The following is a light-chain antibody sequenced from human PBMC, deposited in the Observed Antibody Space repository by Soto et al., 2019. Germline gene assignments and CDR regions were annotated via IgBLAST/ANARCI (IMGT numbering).Light chain of an antibody. V-gene: IGKV3-11*01. Sequence: EIVLTQPPATLSLSPGERATLSCRASQSVSSYLAWYQQKPGQAPRLLIYDASNRATGIPARFSGSGSGTDFTLTISSLEPEDFAVYYCQQRSNGRFTFGPGTKVDIK. CDR1: QSVSSY. J-gene: IGKJ3*01. CDR2: DAS. CDR3: QQRSNGRFT.